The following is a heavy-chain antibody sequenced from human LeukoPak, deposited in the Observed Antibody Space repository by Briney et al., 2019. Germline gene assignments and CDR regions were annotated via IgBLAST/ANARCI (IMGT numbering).Heavy chain of an antibody. J-gene: IGHJ4*02. D-gene: IGHD3-3*01. Sequence: SETLSLTCTVSDGSIRSFYWSWIRQPPGKGLEWIGYIFYSGSTNYNPSLKSRVTTSVDTSKNQFSLKLSSVTAADTAVYYCARHGSGYYFFDYWGQGTLVTVSS. V-gene: IGHV4-59*08. CDR3: ARHGSGYYFFDY. CDR1: DGSIRSFY. CDR2: IFYSGST.